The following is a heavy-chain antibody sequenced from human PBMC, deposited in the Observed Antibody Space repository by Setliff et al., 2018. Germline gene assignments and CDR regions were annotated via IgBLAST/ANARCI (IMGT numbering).Heavy chain of an antibody. CDR3: AKITGMVGATPYYFDY. J-gene: IGHJ4*02. CDR1: GGSINSSGYY. V-gene: IGHV4-39*01. CDR2: IYYSGRT. Sequence: SETLSLTCTVSGGSINSSGYYWSWIRQPPGKGLEWIGNIYYSGRTYYNPSLKSRVTISVDTSKNQFSLKLTSVTAADTAVYYCAKITGMVGATPYYFDYWGQGTLVTVSS. D-gene: IGHD1-26*01.